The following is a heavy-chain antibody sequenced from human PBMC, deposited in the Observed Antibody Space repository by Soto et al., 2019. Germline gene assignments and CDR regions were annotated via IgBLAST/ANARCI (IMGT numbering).Heavy chain of an antibody. CDR3: AKEETSSSPPYYYYYGMDV. V-gene: IGHV3-23*01. CDR2: ISGSGGST. J-gene: IGHJ6*02. CDR1: GFTFSSYA. D-gene: IGHD6-6*01. Sequence: GGSLRLSCAASGFTFSSYAMSWVRQAPGKGLEWVSAISGSGGSTYYADSVEGRFTISRDNSKNTLYLQMNSLRAEDTAVYYCAKEETSSSPPYYYYYGMDVWGQGTTVTVSS.